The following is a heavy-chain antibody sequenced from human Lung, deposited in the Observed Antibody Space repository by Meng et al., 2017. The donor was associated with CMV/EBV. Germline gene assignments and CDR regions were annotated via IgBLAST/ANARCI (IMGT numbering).Heavy chain of an antibody. D-gene: IGHD6-19*01. CDR1: GYSFSGFY. V-gene: IGHV1-2*06. J-gene: IGHJ4*01. Sequence: VQRVQSGAEVKRPGASAKISCQASGYSFSGFYLNWARQAPGHGLEWLGRVNPISDDTHLAQKFEGRITVTRGATINTAFMELTRLRPDDTAVYYCAKSSDNGWSSWGPGTLVTVSS. CDR3: AKSSDNGWSS. CDR2: VNPISDDT.